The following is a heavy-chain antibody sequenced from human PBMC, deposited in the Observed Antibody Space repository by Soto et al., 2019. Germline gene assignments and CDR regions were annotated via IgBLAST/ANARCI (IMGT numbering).Heavy chain of an antibody. J-gene: IGHJ6*02. Sequence: SETLSLTCAVYGGSFSGYYWSWIRQPPGKGLEWIGEINHSGSTNYNPSLKSRVTISVDTSKNQFSLKLSSVTAADTAVYYCATLAGYSSSWYQYYGMDVWGQGTTVTVSS. CDR2: INHSGST. CDR1: GGSFSGYY. D-gene: IGHD6-13*01. V-gene: IGHV4-34*01. CDR3: ATLAGYSSSWYQYYGMDV.